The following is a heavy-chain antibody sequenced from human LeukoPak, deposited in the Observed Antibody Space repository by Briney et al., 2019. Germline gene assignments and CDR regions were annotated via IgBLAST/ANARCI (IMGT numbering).Heavy chain of an antibody. V-gene: IGHV3-7*01. D-gene: IGHD5-24*01. CDR2: IKEDGSEK. Sequence: GGSLRLSCAASGFTFSSYGMHWVRQAPGKGLEWVANIKEDGSEKYYVDSVKGRFTISRDNAKNSLYLQMNSLRVEDTAVYYCVRPRDGYNYGAFDIWGQGTMVTVSS. J-gene: IGHJ3*02. CDR1: GFTFSSYG. CDR3: VRPRDGYNYGAFDI.